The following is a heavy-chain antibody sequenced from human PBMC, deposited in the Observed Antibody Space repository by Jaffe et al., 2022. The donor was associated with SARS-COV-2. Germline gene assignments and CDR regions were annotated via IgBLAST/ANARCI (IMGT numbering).Heavy chain of an antibody. V-gene: IGHV2-26*01. CDR2: IFSNDEK. CDR1: GFSLSNTRMG. Sequence: QVTLKESGPVLVNPTETLTLTCTVSGFSLSNTRMGVSWIRQPPGKALEWLAHIFSNDEKSYSTSLESRLTISKDTSRGQVVLTMTNMDPVDTATYYCARIVNWNYGADWFDPWGQGALVTVSS. CDR3: ARIVNWNYGADWFDP. J-gene: IGHJ5*02. D-gene: IGHD1-7*01.